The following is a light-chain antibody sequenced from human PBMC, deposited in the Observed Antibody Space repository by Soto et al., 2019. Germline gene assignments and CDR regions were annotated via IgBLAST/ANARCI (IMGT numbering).Light chain of an antibody. CDR3: QQYNGLPLT. J-gene: IGKJ4*01. V-gene: IGKV1-33*01. Sequence: DIQMTQSASSLSAAVGDRVTITCQASQDISDYLNWYQQKPGKAPNLLIYDASKLETAVPSRFSGSGSGTHFSFTISNLQPEDIATYYCQQYNGLPLTFGGGTKVEIK. CDR1: QDISDY. CDR2: DAS.